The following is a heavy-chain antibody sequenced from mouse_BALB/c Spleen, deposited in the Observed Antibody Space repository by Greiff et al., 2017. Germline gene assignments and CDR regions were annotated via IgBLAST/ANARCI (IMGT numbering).Heavy chain of an antibody. Sequence: VKLVESGPGLVAPSQSLSITCTVSGFSLTSYGVHWVRQPPGKGLEWLGVIWAGGSTNYNSALMSRLSISKDNSKSQVFLKMNSLQTDDKAMYYCAREGGQLGPLYAMDYWGQGTSVTVSS. D-gene: IGHD3-1*01. CDR3: AREGGQLGPLYAMDY. CDR1: GFSLTSYG. J-gene: IGHJ4*01. V-gene: IGHV2-9*02. CDR2: IWAGGST.